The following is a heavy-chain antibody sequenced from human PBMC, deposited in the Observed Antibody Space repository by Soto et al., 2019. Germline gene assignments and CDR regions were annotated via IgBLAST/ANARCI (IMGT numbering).Heavy chain of an antibody. J-gene: IGHJ5*02. CDR3: ARRHLAVAVSPWFDP. V-gene: IGHV2-26*01. CDR1: GLSITDSEMG. Sequence: QVTLKESGPVLVKPTETLTLRCTVSGLSITDSEMGVSWIRQPPGRPLDWLAHIDSSGEKSYRTFLKSRLAISKDTSNSQIVLTMTNMDPADTATYYCARRHLAVAVSPWFDPWGPGIPVTVSS. D-gene: IGHD6-19*01. CDR2: IDSSGEK.